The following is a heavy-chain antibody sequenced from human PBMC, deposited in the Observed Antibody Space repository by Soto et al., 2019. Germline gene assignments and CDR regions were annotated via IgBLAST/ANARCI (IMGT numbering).Heavy chain of an antibody. Sequence: QVQLQESGPGLVKPSDTLSLSCTVSGGSISSYYWNWIRQPAGKGLEWIGRIYSSGATNYNPSLTSRVTMSTDTSTNHFPLRLTSVTPADTAVYYCAREHKVVKAFEFWGQGILVTVSS. CDR2: IYSSGAT. J-gene: IGHJ4*02. D-gene: IGHD2-15*01. CDR1: GGSISSYY. CDR3: AREHKVVKAFEF. V-gene: IGHV4-4*07.